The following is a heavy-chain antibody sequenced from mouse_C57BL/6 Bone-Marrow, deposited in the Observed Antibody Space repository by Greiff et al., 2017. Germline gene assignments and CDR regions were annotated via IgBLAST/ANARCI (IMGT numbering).Heavy chain of an antibody. V-gene: IGHV1-26*01. J-gene: IGHJ4*01. CDR3: AIDSAGYCYYAMDY. CDR1: GYTFTDYY. CDR2: INPNNGGT. Sequence: EVQLQQSGPELVKPGASVKISCKASGYTFTDYYMNWVKQSHGKSLEWIGDINPNNGGTSYNQKFKGTATLTVDKSSSTAYMELRILTSEDSAVYYVAIDSAGYCYYAMDYWGKGTSVTVSS. D-gene: IGHD3-2*02.